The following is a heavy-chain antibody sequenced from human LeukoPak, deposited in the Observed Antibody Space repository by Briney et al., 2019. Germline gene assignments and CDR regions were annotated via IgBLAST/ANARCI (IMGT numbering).Heavy chain of an antibody. Sequence: PSGTLSLTCAVSGGSISSSNWWSWVRQPPGKGLEWIGEIYHSGSTNYNPSLKSRVTISVDKSKNQFSLKLSSVTAADTAVYYCARVGFGELLVSWFDPWGQGTLVTVSS. D-gene: IGHD3-10*01. V-gene: IGHV4-4*02. CDR1: GGSISSSNW. CDR3: ARVGFGELLVSWFDP. J-gene: IGHJ5*02. CDR2: IYHSGST.